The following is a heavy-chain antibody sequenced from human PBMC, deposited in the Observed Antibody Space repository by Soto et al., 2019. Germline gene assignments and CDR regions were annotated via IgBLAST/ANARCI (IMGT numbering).Heavy chain of an antibody. Sequence: GASVKVSCKASRGTSSSFAFSWVRQAPGQGLEWIGGVIHMFGTSKYAQNFQGRVTIVADESTNQFSLKLSSVTAADTAVYYCARVGCIAAAALCPWGQGTLVTVSS. CDR2: VIHMFGTS. V-gene: IGHV1-69*13. D-gene: IGHD6-13*01. J-gene: IGHJ5*02. CDR3: ARVGCIAAAALCP. CDR1: RGTSSSFA.